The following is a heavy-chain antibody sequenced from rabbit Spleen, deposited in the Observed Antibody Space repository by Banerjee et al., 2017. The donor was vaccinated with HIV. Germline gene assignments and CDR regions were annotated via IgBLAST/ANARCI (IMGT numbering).Heavy chain of an antibody. D-gene: IGHD4-2*01. CDR2: IDVSNRGNT. CDR3: ARDAAGREDFNL. J-gene: IGHJ4*01. V-gene: IGHV1S45*01. Sequence: QEQVEESGGDLVKPEGSLTLTCTASGFSFSSSYWICWVRQAPGKGLQWIACIDVSNRGNTHYASWAKGRFTVSKTSSTTVTLQMTSLTAADTAIYFCARDAAGREDFNLWGQGTLVTVS. CDR1: GFSFSSSYW.